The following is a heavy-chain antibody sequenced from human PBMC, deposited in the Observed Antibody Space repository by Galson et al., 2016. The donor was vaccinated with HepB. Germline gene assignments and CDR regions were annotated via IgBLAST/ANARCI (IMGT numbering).Heavy chain of an antibody. D-gene: IGHD3-10*01. V-gene: IGHV3-74*03. Sequence: SLRLSCAASGFGFSDSWMHWIRQPPGKGLVWVARIKGDGVTTYADSVEGRFSVSRDNAKETVFLQMNSLRADDTAVYYCARDSGIGDSFEYWGQGSLVTVSS. CDR3: ARDSGIGDSFEY. CDR1: GFGFSDSW. J-gene: IGHJ4*02. CDR2: IKGDGVT.